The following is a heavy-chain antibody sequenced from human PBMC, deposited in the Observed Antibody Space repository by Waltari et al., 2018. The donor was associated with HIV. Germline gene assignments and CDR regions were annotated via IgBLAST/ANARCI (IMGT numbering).Heavy chain of an antibody. V-gene: IGHV4-34*01. Sequence: QVHLQQWGAGLLKPSETLSRTCAVHGGSFSGYYCNWLRQSPGKGLEWIGEINHSGASNYNPTLKSRVTISVDTSKNQFSLKVSSVTAADTALYYCARRTEAVMGPFDIWGQGTMVTVSS. CDR2: INHSGAS. CDR3: ARRTEAVMGPFDI. J-gene: IGHJ3*02. D-gene: IGHD1-26*01. CDR1: GGSFSGYY.